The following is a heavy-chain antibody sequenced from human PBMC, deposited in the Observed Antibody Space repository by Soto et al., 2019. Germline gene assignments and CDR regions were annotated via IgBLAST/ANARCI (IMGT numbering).Heavy chain of an antibody. J-gene: IGHJ4*02. D-gene: IGHD6-19*01. CDR2: IKSKTDGGTT. CDR3: TTDEIAVAGMDY. CDR1: GFTFSNAW. Sequence: EVQLVESGGGLVKPGGSLRLSCAASGFTFSNAWMSWVRQAPGKGLEWVGRIKSKTDGGTTDYAAPVKGRFTISRDDSKNTLYLQMNSLKTEDTAVYYCTTDEIAVAGMDYWGQGTLSPSPQ. V-gene: IGHV3-15*01.